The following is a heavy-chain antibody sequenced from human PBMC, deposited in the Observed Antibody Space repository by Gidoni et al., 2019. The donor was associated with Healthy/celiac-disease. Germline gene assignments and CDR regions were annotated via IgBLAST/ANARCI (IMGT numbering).Heavy chain of an antibody. V-gene: IGHV3-7*03. CDR2: IKQDGSEK. J-gene: IGHJ6*03. CDR1: GFTFRIYW. D-gene: IGHD1-26*01. Sequence: EVQLVESGGGLVQPGGSLRLSCAASGFTFRIYWMSWVRQAPGKGLWWVANIKQDGSEKYYVDSVKGRFTISRDNAKNSLYLQMNSLRAEDTAVYYCARVEVMEGATSYYYYMDVWGKGTTVTVSS. CDR3: ARVEVMEGATSYYYYMDV.